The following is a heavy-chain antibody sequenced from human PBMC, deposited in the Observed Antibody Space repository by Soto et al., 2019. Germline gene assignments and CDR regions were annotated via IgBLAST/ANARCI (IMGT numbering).Heavy chain of an antibody. CDR1: GFNFKNYG. D-gene: IGHD6-13*01. CDR2: ISGSGDST. Sequence: PGGSLRLSCAASGFNFKNYGVNWVRQAPGKGLEWVAGISGSGDSTYYGDSVKGRFTISRDNSLHTVYLQMDGLRADDTAIYYCAKSPAAATLNWLDPCGQGRLVTVYS. J-gene: IGHJ5*02. CDR3: AKSPAAATLNWLDP. V-gene: IGHV3-23*01.